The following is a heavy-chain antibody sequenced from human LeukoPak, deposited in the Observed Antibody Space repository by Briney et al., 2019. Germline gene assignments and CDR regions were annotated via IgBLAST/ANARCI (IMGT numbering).Heavy chain of an antibody. Sequence: GGSLRLSCAASGFTFSSYSMNWVRQAPGKGLEWVSSISSSSSYIYYADSVKGRFTISRDNAKNSLYLQMNSLRAEDTAVYYCARVMDTAMVGDGDYWGQGTLVTVSS. D-gene: IGHD5-18*01. CDR3: ARVMDTAMVGDGDY. CDR2: ISSSSSYI. V-gene: IGHV3-21*01. J-gene: IGHJ4*02. CDR1: GFTFSSYS.